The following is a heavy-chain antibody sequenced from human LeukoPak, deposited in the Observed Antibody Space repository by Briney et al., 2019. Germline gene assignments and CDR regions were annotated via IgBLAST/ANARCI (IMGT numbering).Heavy chain of an antibody. J-gene: IGHJ6*03. Sequence: SETLSLTCAVSGCSISSGYYGGWTRQPPGKGLECIGSIYHSGSTYYNPSLKSRVTISVDTSKNQFSLKLSSVTAADTAVYYCARRGGSYSYYYMDVWGKGTTVTVSS. D-gene: IGHD1-26*01. CDR3: ARRGGSYSYYYMDV. CDR1: GCSISSGYY. V-gene: IGHV4-38-2*01. CDR2: IYHSGST.